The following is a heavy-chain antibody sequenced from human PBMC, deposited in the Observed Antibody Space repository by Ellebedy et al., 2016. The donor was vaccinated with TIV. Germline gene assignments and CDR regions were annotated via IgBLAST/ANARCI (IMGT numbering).Heavy chain of an antibody. V-gene: IGHV1-8*01. J-gene: IGHJ5*02. D-gene: IGHD1-26*01. Sequence: AASVKVSCKASGYTFTSYDINWVRQATGQGLEWMGWMNPNSGNTSYAQKFQGRVTMTRNTSISTAYMELSSLRSEDTAVYYCARGGIGYSGSYYGAGWFDPWGQGTLVTVSS. CDR1: GYTFTSYD. CDR3: ARGGIGYSGSYYGAGWFDP. CDR2: MNPNSGNT.